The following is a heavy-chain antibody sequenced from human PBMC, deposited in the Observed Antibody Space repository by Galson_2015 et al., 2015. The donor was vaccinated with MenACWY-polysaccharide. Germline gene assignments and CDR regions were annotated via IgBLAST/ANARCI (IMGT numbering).Heavy chain of an antibody. D-gene: IGHD1-26*01. CDR2: ISSGGTI. V-gene: IGHV3-48*02. J-gene: IGHJ4*02. Sequence: LRLSCAASGFTFSSYSMNWVRQAPGKGLEWVSYISSGGTIYYADSVKGRFTISRDNAKNSLYLQMNSLRDDDTAVYYCARVLKVLVGATPDYWGQGTLVTVSS. CDR3: ARVLKVLVGATPDY. CDR1: GFTFSSYS.